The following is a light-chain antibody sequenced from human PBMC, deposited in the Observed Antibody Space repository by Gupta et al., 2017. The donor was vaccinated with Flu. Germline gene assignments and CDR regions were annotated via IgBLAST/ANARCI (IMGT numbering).Light chain of an antibody. Sequence: DIQMTQSPSSLSASVGDRITITCRASQSIDNYLNWYQHKPGKAPRLLIYAASGLQSGVPSRFSGSGSGTDFTLTIGGLQPEDYATYYCQHSYSLPPAFGGGTNVEIK. CDR3: QHSYSLPPA. CDR1: QSIDNY. CDR2: AAS. V-gene: IGKV1-39*01. J-gene: IGKJ4*01.